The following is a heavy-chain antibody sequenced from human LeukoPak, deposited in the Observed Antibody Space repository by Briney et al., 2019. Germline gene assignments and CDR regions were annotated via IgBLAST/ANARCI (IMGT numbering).Heavy chain of an antibody. CDR2: IGSSGYTI. CDR3: ARPQTSSSSTASLGY. J-gene: IGHJ4*02. D-gene: IGHD6-6*01. CDR1: GFPFSNYY. Sequence: GGSLRLSCAASGFPFSNYYMSWIRQAPGKGLEWISYIGSSGYTIYYADSVKGRFTISRDDAKNSLYLQMDSLRAEDTAIYYCARPQTSSSSTASLGYWGQGTLVAVSS. V-gene: IGHV3-11*01.